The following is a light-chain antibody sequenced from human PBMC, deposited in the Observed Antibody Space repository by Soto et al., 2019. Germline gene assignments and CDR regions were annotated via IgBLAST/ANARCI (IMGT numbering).Light chain of an antibody. CDR1: QSVSRH. CDR3: HQRNKWPPGT. V-gene: IGKV3-11*01. CDR2: DAS. Sequence: EIVLTQSPATLSLSPGERATLSCRASQSVSRHLAWYQQKPGQAPRLLIYDASNRATGIPARFSGSASGTDFTLTISSLEPADFAVYYCHQRNKWPPGTCGGGTKADIK. J-gene: IGKJ4*02.